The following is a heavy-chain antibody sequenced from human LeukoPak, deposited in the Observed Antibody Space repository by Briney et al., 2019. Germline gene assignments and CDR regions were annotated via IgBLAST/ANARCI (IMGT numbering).Heavy chain of an antibody. Sequence: PGGSLRLSCATSGFAFSTYTTGWVRQAPGKGLEWVSSFSRGGEGAFYADSVKGRFTISRDNSKNTLYLQMNSLRVEDTAVYFCAKVHGDIDPFDFWGQGTMVTV. J-gene: IGHJ3*01. CDR1: GFAFSTYT. CDR3: AKVHGDIDPFDF. V-gene: IGHV3-23*01. CDR2: FSRGGEGA.